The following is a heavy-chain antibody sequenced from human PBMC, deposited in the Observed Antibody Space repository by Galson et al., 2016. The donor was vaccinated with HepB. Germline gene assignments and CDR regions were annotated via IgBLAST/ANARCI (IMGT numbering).Heavy chain of an antibody. V-gene: IGHV1-58*01. J-gene: IGHJ4*02. D-gene: IGHD6-13*01. CDR1: GFTFTGSG. Sequence: SVKVSCKASGFTFTGSGVQWLRQARGQRLEWIGWIVVVNGNTNYAQKFQERVTITRDRSTSTAYMELSSLRAEDTAVYYCARSGYASSWYGGGYWGQGTLVTVSS. CDR2: IVVVNGNT. CDR3: ARSGYASSWYGGGY.